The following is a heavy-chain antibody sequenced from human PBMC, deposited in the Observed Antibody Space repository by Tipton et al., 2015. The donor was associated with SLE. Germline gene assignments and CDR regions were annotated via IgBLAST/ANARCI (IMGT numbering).Heavy chain of an antibody. CDR1: GFTLDVYG. D-gene: IGHD3-10*01. Sequence: LRLSCAASGFTLDVYGMSWVRQVPGKGLAWVSGISRDGHTTYYADSIKVRFTISKDNFENTLVLQMNNVRAEDTAMYYCTKDPTSGGHLSWGQGTLVTVSS. CDR2: ISRDGHTT. V-gene: IGHV3-23*01. J-gene: IGHJ5*02. CDR3: TKDPTSGGHLS.